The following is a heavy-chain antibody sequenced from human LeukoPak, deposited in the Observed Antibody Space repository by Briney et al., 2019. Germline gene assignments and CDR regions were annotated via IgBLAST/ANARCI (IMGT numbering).Heavy chain of an antibody. V-gene: IGHV3-7*03. D-gene: IGHD3-9*01. CDR1: GFTVSSNY. Sequence: PGGSLRLSCAASGFTVSSNYMSWVRQAPGKGLELVADIKQDRSEKYYVDSVKGRFTISRDNSKNSLYLQMNSLRAEDTAVYYCAKDGGEYYDILTGYYPRLYYMDVWGKGPTVTISS. CDR3: AKDGGEYYDILTGYYPRLYYMDV. CDR2: IKQDRSEK. J-gene: IGHJ6*03.